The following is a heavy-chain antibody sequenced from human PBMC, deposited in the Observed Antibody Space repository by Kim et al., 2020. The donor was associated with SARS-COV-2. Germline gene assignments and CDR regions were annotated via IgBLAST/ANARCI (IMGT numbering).Heavy chain of an antibody. J-gene: IGHJ4*02. CDR1: DASISSDK. Sequence: SETLSLTCSVSDASISSDKWGWIRLPPGKGLEWIGHISYGGSTNYNPPLASRVTMSLDTSKNQLSLRLTSVTAADTAVYYCARRSPRENFFDYWGQGTLVTVSS. V-gene: IGHV4-59*13. D-gene: IGHD1-26*01. CDR3: ARRSPRENFFDY. CDR2: ISYGGST.